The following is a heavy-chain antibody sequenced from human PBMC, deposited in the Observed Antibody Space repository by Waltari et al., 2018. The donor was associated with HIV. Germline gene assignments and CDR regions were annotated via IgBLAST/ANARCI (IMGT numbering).Heavy chain of an antibody. D-gene: IGHD5-12*01. CDR1: GFTFDDYT. V-gene: IGHV3-43*01. Sequence: EMQLVESGGTVVQPGGSIRLACAASGFTFDDYTMHWVRQAPGKGLEWVSLIYWDSSSTYYADSVKGRFTISRDNSKNSLCLQMHSLTTEDTAVYYCAKDRGTGYDYLHHWGQGTLVTVSS. CDR3: AKDRGTGYDYLHH. J-gene: IGHJ4*02. CDR2: IYWDSSST.